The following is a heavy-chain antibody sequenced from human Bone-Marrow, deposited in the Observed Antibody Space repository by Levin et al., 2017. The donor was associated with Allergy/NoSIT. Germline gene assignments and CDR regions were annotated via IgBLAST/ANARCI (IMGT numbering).Heavy chain of an antibody. CDR1: GFPFSIYA. Sequence: GGSLRLSCAASGFPFSIYAMSWVRQTPGKGLEWVSTISISGDPTFYADSVKGRFPLSRADSKNPFFLQMHSLGAGDAAVYYCARSYANNVRGLFDYWGQGTLVTVSS. D-gene: IGHD2-8*01. J-gene: IGHJ4*02. CDR3: ARSYANNVRGLFDY. V-gene: IGHV3-23*01. CDR2: ISISGDPT.